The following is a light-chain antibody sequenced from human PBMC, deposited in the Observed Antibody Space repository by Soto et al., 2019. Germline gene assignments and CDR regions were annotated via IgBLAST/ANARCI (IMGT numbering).Light chain of an antibody. Sequence: DIQMTQSPSSLSASVGDRVTITCRASQSISSHLNWYQQKPRKAPKLLIYAASSLQSGVPSRFSGSGSGTDFTLAISSLQPDDFATYYCQQYNSYSLTFGQGTKLEIK. V-gene: IGKV1-39*01. J-gene: IGKJ2*01. CDR1: QSISSH. CDR3: QQYNSYSLT. CDR2: AAS.